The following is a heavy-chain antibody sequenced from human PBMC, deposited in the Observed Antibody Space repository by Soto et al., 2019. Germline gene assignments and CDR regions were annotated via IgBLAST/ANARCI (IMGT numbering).Heavy chain of an antibody. Sequence: ASVKVSCKVSGYSLTELSIHWVRQAPGKGLEWMGGFDPVDGETIYAQKFQGRVTMTEDTSTDTAYMELSSLRSEDTAVYYCATLTKYDILTGFYPFWGQGTLVTVSS. CDR3: ATLTKYDILTGFYPF. D-gene: IGHD3-9*01. V-gene: IGHV1-24*01. CDR2: FDPVDGET. CDR1: GYSLTELS. J-gene: IGHJ4*02.